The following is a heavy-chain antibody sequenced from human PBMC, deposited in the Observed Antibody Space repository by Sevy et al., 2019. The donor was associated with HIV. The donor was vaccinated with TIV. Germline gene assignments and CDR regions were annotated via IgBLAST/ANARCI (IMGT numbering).Heavy chain of an antibody. D-gene: IGHD4-17*01. CDR3: AKVGRNGERFDY. V-gene: IGHV3-23*01. J-gene: IGHJ4*02. Sequence: GGSRRLSCAASGFTFSSYAMTWVRQAPGKGLEWVSVISSSGGSTYYADSVKGRFTISRDNSKNTLYLQMNSLRADDTAVYYCAKVGRNGERFDYWGQGTLVTVSS. CDR1: GFTFSSYA. CDR2: ISSSGGST.